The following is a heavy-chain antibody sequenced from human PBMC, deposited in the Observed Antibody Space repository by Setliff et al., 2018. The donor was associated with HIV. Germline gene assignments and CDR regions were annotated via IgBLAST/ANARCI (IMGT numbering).Heavy chain of an antibody. V-gene: IGHV4-61*02. CDR1: GGSIASDIYY. CDR2: IYTRGNT. D-gene: IGHD3-16*01. CDR3: GIEGDDYNEY. Sequence: SETLSLTCTVSGGSIASDIYYWNWIRQPAGKGLEWIGRIYTRGNTNYNPSLKSRVTISVDTSKNQFSLKMSSVTAADTAVYYCGIEGDDYNEYWGQGTLVT. J-gene: IGHJ4*02.